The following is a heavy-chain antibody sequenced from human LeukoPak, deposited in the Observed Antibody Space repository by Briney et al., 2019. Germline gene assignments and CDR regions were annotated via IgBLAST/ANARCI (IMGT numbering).Heavy chain of an antibody. CDR2: TSSGGSII. J-gene: IGHJ4*02. Sequence: AGSLRLSCAASGFIFSSYETNWVRQAPGKGLEWVSYTSSGGSIIYYADSVRGRFTISRDNAKNSLYLQMNSLRAEDTAVYYCARFARFGDLQGGHYFDYWGQGTLVTVSS. CDR3: ARFARFGDLQGGHYFDY. V-gene: IGHV3-48*03. CDR1: GFIFSSYE. D-gene: IGHD3-16*01.